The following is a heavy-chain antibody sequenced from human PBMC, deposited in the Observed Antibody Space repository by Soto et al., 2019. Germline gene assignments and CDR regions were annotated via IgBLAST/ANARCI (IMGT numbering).Heavy chain of an antibody. D-gene: IGHD1-7*01. J-gene: IGHJ5*02. V-gene: IGHV1-18*01. CDR2: FSPYNGNT. CDR1: GYTFSNYG. Sequence: QVQLVQSGAEVKKPGASVKVSCKASGYTFSNYGISWVRQAPGQGLEWMGRFSPYNGNTNYEQKLQGRVTMTTDTSTSTAYMELRSLRSDDTAVYYCARDRGYNWNYGWFDPWGQGTLVTVSS. CDR3: ARDRGYNWNYGWFDP.